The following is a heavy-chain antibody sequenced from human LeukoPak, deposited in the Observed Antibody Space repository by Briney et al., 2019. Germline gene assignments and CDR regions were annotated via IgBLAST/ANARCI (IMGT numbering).Heavy chain of an antibody. CDR1: GYTFTGYY. J-gene: IGHJ3*01. D-gene: IGHD1-14*01. CDR2: INPDNGGP. CDR3: AKIGKSWDAYDL. V-gene: IGHV1-2*02. Sequence: ASVKVSCKASGYTFTGYYLHWVRQAPGQGPEWMGWINPDNGGPFYAQNFKGRVTMTGDPSIGTAYMELHGLRSDDTAVYYCAKIGKSWDAYDLWGQGTMVNVSP.